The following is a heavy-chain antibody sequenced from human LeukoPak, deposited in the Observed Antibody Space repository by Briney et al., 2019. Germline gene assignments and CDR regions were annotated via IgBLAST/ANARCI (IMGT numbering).Heavy chain of an antibody. V-gene: IGHV1-8*01. CDR3: ARVSSSWSGSFGY. CDR2: MSPNSGDT. D-gene: IGHD6-13*01. CDR1: GYTFTSYD. Sequence: ASVKVSCKASGYTFTSYDFNWVRQATGQRPEWMGWMSPNSGDTGYAQKFQDRVTMTRNTSISTAYMELSSLRSEDTAVYYCARVSSSWSGSFGYWGQGTLVTVSS. J-gene: IGHJ4*02.